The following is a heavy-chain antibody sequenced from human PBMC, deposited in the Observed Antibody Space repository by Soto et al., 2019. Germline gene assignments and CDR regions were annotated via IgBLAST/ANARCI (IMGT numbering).Heavy chain of an antibody. CDR3: ARAGYSYGTGYYFDY. J-gene: IGHJ4*02. D-gene: IGHD5-18*01. V-gene: IGHV4-59*01. CDR1: GGSISNYY. CDR2: IYYTGST. Sequence: PSETLSLTCTVSGGSISNYYWSWIRQPPGKGLEWIGFIYYTGSTNYIPSLKSRLTMSLHTSKNHFSLNLSSVTAADTAVYYCARAGYSYGTGYYFDYWGQGTLVTVS.